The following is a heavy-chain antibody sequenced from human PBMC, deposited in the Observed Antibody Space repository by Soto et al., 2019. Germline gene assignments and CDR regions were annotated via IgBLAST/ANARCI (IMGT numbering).Heavy chain of an antibody. J-gene: IGHJ4*02. V-gene: IGHV4-30-2*01. CDR3: ARATYFDSSGYHSYYFDY. D-gene: IGHD3-22*01. CDR1: GGSISSGGFS. CDR2: IYHRGST. Sequence: PSETLSLTCAVSGGSISSGGFSWSWIRQAPGKGLEWIGYIYHRGSTYYNPSLKSRVTISVDRSKNQFSLKMTSVTAADTAVYYCARATYFDSSGYHSYYFDYWGRGTLVTVSS.